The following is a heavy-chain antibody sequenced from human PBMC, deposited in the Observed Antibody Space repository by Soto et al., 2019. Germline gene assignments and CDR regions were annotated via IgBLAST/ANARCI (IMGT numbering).Heavy chain of an antibody. V-gene: IGHV3-9*01. Sequence: EVQLVESGGGLVQPGRSLRLSCAASGFTFDDYAMHWVRQAPGKGLELVSGISWNSGSIGYADSVKGRFTISRDNAKNSLYLQMNSLRAEDTALYYCAKGQIPHLLRCFDYWGQGTLVTVSS. J-gene: IGHJ4*02. CDR1: GFTFDDYA. D-gene: IGHD4-17*01. CDR2: ISWNSGSI. CDR3: AKGQIPHLLRCFDY.